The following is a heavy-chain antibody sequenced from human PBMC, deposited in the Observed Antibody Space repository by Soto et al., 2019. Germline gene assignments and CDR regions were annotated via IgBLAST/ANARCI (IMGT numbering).Heavy chain of an antibody. D-gene: IGHD6-19*01. Sequence: SETLSLTCTVSGGSISSSSYYWGWIRQPPGKGLEWIGSIYYSGSTYYNPSLKSRVTISVDTSKNQFSLKLSSVTAADTAVYYCARIGIAVAEDWFDHWGQGTLVTVSS. CDR2: IYYSGST. CDR1: GGSISSSSYY. CDR3: ARIGIAVAEDWFDH. V-gene: IGHV4-39*01. J-gene: IGHJ5*02.